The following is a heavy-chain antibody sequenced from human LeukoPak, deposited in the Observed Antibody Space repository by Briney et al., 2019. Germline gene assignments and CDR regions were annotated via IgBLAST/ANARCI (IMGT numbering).Heavy chain of an antibody. CDR1: GGSISNYY. CDR3: ARHTPFSTTGTTFDY. Sequence: SETLSLTCTVSGGSISNYYWSWIRQPPGKGLEWIGYMYYSGSNSYNPSLKSRVTISVDTSKNQFSLKLSSVTAADTAVYYCARHTPFSTTGTTFDYWGQGSLVTVSS. D-gene: IGHD1-1*01. J-gene: IGHJ4*02. CDR2: MYYSGSN. V-gene: IGHV4-59*08.